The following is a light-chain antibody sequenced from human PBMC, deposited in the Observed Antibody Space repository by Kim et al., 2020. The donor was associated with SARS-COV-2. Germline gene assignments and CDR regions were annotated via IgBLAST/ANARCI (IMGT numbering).Light chain of an antibody. Sequence: SYELTQPPSVSVSPGQTATITCSGDKLGDKYVCWYQQKPGQSPLLVIYQDTKRPSGIPERFSGSTSGNTATLTISGTQAMDEADYYCQAWDSRTVFGGGT. J-gene: IGLJ2*01. CDR1: KLGDKY. CDR2: QDT. CDR3: QAWDSRTV. V-gene: IGLV3-1*01.